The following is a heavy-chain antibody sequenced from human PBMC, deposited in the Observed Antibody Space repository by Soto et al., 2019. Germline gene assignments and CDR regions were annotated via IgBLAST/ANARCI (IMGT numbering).Heavy chain of an antibody. Sequence: GGSLRLSCAASGFTFSSYAMSWVRQAPGKGLEWVSAISGSGGSTYYADSVKGRFTISRDNSKNTLYLQMNRLRAEDTAVYYCAKDEGIGGSSWYYFDSWGQGTLVTVSS. D-gene: IGHD6-13*01. CDR1: GFTFSSYA. V-gene: IGHV3-23*01. CDR2: ISGSGGST. J-gene: IGHJ4*02. CDR3: AKDEGIGGSSWYYFDS.